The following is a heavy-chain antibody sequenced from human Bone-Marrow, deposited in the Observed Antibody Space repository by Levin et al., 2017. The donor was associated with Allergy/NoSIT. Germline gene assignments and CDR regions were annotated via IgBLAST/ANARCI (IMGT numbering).Heavy chain of an antibody. CDR3: ARDNTVFGVVSGLDY. Sequence: GESLKISCTASGFTFRRYSMNWVRQAPGGGLGWVSSISDRSDYIYYADSVKGRFTISRDNAKNSLYLQMDSLRVDDTAVYYCARDNTVFGVVSGLDYWGQGTLVTVSS. J-gene: IGHJ4*02. CDR2: ISDRSDYI. V-gene: IGHV3-21*01. CDR1: GFTFRRYS. D-gene: IGHD3-3*01.